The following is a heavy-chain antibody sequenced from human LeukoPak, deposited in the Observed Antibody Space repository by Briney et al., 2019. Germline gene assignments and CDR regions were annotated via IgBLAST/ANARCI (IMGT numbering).Heavy chain of an antibody. J-gene: IGHJ6*03. Sequence: SETLSLTCTVSGGSISSYYWSWIRQPPGKGLEWIGYIYYSGSTNYNPSLKSRVTISVDTSKNQFSLKLSSVTAADTAVYYCARGGSYEDYYYYYMDVWGKGTTVTISS. D-gene: IGHD5-18*01. CDR3: ARGGSYEDYYYYYMDV. CDR2: IYYSGST. V-gene: IGHV4-59*01. CDR1: GGSISSYY.